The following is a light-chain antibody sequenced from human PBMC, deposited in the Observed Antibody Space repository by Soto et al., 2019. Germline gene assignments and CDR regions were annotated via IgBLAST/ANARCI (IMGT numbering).Light chain of an antibody. Sequence: QSALTQPPSASGSPGQSVTISCTGTSSDVDDYNYVSWYQQHPGKAPKLMIYEVTKRPSGVTDRFSGSKSGNTASLTVSGLQADDEADYYCSSYAGSNNLVFGGGTKLTVL. CDR2: EVT. CDR1: SSDVDDYNY. J-gene: IGLJ2*01. CDR3: SSYAGSNNLV. V-gene: IGLV2-8*01.